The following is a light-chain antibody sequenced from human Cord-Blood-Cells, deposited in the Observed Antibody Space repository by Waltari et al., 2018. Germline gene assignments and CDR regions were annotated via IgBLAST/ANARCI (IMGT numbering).Light chain of an antibody. J-gene: IGLJ3*02. V-gene: IGLV2-11*01. CDR2: DVS. CDR3: CSYAGSYTWV. CDR1: SSDVGGYNY. Sequence: QSALTQPRSVSGSPGQSVTISCTGTSSDVGGYNYVSWYQQHPGKVPKPMIYDVSKRPSGVPDRFSGSRSGNTASLTISGLQAENEADYYCCSYAGSYTWVFGGGTKLTVL.